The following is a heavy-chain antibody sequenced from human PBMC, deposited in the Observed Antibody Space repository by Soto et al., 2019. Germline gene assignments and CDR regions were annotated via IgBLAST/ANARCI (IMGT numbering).Heavy chain of an antibody. CDR1: GDSVSSNTAS. Sequence: PSQTLSLTCAISGDSVSSNTASWNWIRPSPSRGLEWLGRTYFRSKWHNDYAVSVKSRIIINPDTSNNQFSLQLNSVTPEDTAVYFCARGDNLGTKPGYAFDNWGQGIMVTVSS. J-gene: IGHJ4*01. CDR2: TYFRSKWHN. CDR3: ARGDNLGTKPGYAFDN. D-gene: IGHD5-12*01. V-gene: IGHV6-1*01.